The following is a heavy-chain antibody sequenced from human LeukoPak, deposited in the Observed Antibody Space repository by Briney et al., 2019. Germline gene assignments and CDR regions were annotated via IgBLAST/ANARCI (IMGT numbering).Heavy chain of an antibody. CDR2: ISTSSSTM. Sequence: GGSLRLSCAASGFTFSSYSMNWVRQAPGKGLEWVSYISTSSSTMYYADSVKGRFTIPRDNAKNSLYLQMNSLRAEDTAVYYCARKVVGFDIWGQGTMVTVSS. D-gene: IGHD2-15*01. J-gene: IGHJ3*02. CDR3: ARKVVGFDI. V-gene: IGHV3-48*04. CDR1: GFTFSSYS.